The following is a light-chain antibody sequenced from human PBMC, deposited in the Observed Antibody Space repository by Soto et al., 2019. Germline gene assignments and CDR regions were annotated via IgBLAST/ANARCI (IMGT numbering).Light chain of an antibody. V-gene: IGKV1-5*01. CDR3: QQYNSYSRT. J-gene: IGKJ1*01. Sequence: DIQMTESPSTLPASVGARVTITCRASQSLSGWLAWYQQNPGKGPKLLIYDTSSLKSGVPSRFRGSGSGTEFSLSISSLKPDDFETYYCQQYNSYSRTVGQGTKVEI. CDR2: DTS. CDR1: QSLSGW.